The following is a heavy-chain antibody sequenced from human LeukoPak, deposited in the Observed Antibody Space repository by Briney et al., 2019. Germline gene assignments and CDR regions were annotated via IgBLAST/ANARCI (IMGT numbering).Heavy chain of an antibody. CDR3: ARSYYDFWSGYYSDYYYMDV. Sequence: ASVKVSCKASGYTFTGYYMNWVRQAPGQGLEWMGWINPNSGGTNYAQKFQGRVTMTRDTSISTAYMELSRLRSDDTAVYYCARSYYDFWSGYYSDYYYMDVWGKGTTVTVSS. CDR1: GYTFTGYY. V-gene: IGHV1-2*02. J-gene: IGHJ6*03. CDR2: INPNSGGT. D-gene: IGHD3-3*01.